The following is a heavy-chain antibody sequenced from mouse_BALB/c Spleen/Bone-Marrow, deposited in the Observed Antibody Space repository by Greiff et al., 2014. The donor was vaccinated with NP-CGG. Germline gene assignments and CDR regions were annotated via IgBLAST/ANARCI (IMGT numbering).Heavy chain of an antibody. Sequence: EVHLVESGGGLVKPGGSLKLSCAASGFTFSSYTMSWVRQTPEKRLEWVATISSGGSYTYYPDSVKSRFTISRDNAKNTLYLQMSSLKSEDTAMYYCTRDDGYYYFDYWGQGTTLTVSS. CDR1: GFTFSSYT. V-gene: IGHV5-6-4*01. D-gene: IGHD2-3*01. J-gene: IGHJ2*01. CDR3: TRDDGYYYFDY. CDR2: ISSGGSYT.